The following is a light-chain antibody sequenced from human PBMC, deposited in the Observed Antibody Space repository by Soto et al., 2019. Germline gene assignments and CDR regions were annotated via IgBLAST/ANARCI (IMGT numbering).Light chain of an antibody. CDR2: DVT. V-gene: IGLV2-14*01. Sequence: QSALTQPASMSGSPGQSITISCTDTSSGVGGYNYVSWFQQHPGKAPKLMIYDVTYRPSGISDRFSGSKSGNTASPTISGLQAEDEAHYYCSSFTGYFWVFGGGTKLTVL. J-gene: IGLJ3*02. CDR3: SSFTGYFWV. CDR1: SSGVGGYNY.